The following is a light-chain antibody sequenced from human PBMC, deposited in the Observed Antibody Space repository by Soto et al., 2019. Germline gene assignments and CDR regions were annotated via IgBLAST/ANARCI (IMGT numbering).Light chain of an antibody. CDR2: DAS. CDR1: QSVSSN. CDR3: QQRSNWPPIT. Sequence: EVVMTQSPASLSVSPGERATLSCRASQSVSSNLAWYQQQTPHPPPLLLYDASTSATAIPARFSGSGSGTTFTLPTSSLEPEDFAVYYCQQRSNWPPITFGQGTRLEIK. V-gene: IGKV3-11*01. J-gene: IGKJ5*01.